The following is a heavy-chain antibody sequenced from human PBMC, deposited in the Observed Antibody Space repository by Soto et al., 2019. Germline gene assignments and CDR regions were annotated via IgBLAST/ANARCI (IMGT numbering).Heavy chain of an antibody. CDR2: INTNTGNP. V-gene: IGHV7-4-1*01. J-gene: IGHJ4*02. CDR3: ARDKGGSYVDYFDY. D-gene: IGHD1-26*01. Sequence: WASVKVSCKASGYTFTSYAMNWVRQAPGQGLEWMGWINTNTGNPTYAQGFTGRFVFSLDTSVSTAYLQICSLKAEDTDVYYCARDKGGSYVDYFDYWGQGTLVTVSS. CDR1: GYTFTSYA.